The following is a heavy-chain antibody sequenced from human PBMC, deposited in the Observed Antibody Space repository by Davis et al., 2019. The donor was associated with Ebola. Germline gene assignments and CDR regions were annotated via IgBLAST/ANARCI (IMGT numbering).Heavy chain of an antibody. CDR2: IIPILGIA. D-gene: IGHD5-12*01. J-gene: IGHJ4*02. V-gene: IGHV1-69*04. CDR3: ARVTGIVATEFGY. CDR1: GGTFSSYA. Sequence: SVKVSCKASGGTFSSYAISWVRQAPGQGLEWMGRIIPILGIANYAQKFQGRVTITADESTSTAYMELSSLRAEDTAVYYCARVTGIVATEFGYWGQGTLVTVSS.